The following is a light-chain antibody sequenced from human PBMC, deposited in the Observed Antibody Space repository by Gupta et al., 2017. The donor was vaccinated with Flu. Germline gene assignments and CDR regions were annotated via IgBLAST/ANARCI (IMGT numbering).Light chain of an antibody. Sequence: KRAKITCGGNNMGSKSVHGYQQRPGQAPVLVVYDDSDRRSGITERFSGSNSGNTATLTISRVEAGDEADYYCQVWDSSSDHPGVFGGGTKLTVL. CDR2: DDS. CDR1: NMGSKS. V-gene: IGLV3-21*03. CDR3: QVWDSSSDHPGV. J-gene: IGLJ3*02.